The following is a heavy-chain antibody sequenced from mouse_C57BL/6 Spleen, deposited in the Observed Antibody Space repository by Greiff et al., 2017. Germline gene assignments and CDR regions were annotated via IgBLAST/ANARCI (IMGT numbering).Heavy chain of an antibody. V-gene: IGHV1-50*01. CDR2: IDPSDSYT. CDR3: ARWRYSNYVAMDY. CDR1: GYTFTSYW. J-gene: IGHJ4*01. D-gene: IGHD2-5*01. Sequence: VKLQQPGAELVKPGASVKLSCKASGYTFTSYWMQWVKQRPGQGLEWIGEIDPSDSYTNYNQKFKGKATLTVDTSSSTAYMQLSSLTSEDSAVYYCARWRYSNYVAMDYWGQGTSVTVSS.